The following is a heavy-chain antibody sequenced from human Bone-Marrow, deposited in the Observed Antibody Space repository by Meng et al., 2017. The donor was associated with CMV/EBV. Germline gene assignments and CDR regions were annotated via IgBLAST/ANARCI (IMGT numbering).Heavy chain of an antibody. D-gene: IGHD6-6*01. Sequence: HLVESGGGLVQTGGSLRLSCAASGFTFSINYMRWVRQAPGEGLEWVSVIYSGGSTYYADSVKGRFTISRDNSKNTLYLQMNSLRAEDTAVYYCARGVAAPDYWGQGTLVTVSS. CDR3: ARGVAAPDY. V-gene: IGHV3-66*01. CDR1: GFTFSINY. J-gene: IGHJ4*02. CDR2: IYSGGST.